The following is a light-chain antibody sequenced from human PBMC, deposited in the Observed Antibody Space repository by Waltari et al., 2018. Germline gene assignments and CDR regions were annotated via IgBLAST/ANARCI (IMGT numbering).Light chain of an antibody. CDR3: QQRSNWPPRYT. V-gene: IGKV3-11*01. Sequence: EIVLTQSPATLSLSPGERATLSCRASQSVSSYLAWYQQKPGQAPRLLIYDASNRATGIPARFSGRGSGTDFTLTISSLEPEDFAVYYCQQRSNWPPRYTFGQGTKLEIK. J-gene: IGKJ2*01. CDR1: QSVSSY. CDR2: DAS.